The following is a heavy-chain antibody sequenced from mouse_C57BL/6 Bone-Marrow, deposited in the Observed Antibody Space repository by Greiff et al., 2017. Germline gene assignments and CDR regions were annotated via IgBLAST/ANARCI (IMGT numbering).Heavy chain of an antibody. D-gene: IGHD2-2*01. CDR2: IDPADGDT. Sequence: VQLQQPGAELVMPGASVKLSCKASGYTFTSYWMHWVKQRPGQGLEWIGEIDPADGDTNYTQKFKGKSTLTVDKSSSTAYMQLSSLTSEDSAVXYCAREDYYGYYFDYWGQGTTLTVSA. J-gene: IGHJ2*01. CDR1: GYTFTSYW. CDR3: AREDYYGYYFDY. V-gene: IGHV1-69*01.